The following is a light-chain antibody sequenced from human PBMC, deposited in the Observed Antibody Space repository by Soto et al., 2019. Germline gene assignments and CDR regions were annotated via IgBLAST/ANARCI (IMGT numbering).Light chain of an antibody. CDR1: KLGDKY. CDR2: QDT. V-gene: IGLV3-1*01. CDR3: QAWDSSTAV. J-gene: IGLJ1*01. Sequence: SYELTQPPSVSVSPGQTASITCSGDKLGDKYACWYQQKPGQSPVLVISQDTKRPSGIPERFSGSNSGNTATLTISGTQAMDEADYYRQAWDSSTAVFGTGTKLTVL.